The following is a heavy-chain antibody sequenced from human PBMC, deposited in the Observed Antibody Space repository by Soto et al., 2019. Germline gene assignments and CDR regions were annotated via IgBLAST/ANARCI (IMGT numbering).Heavy chain of an antibody. CDR1: GFTVSSNY. Sequence: GGSLRLSCAASGFTVSSNYMSWVRQAPGKGLEWVSVIYSGGSTYYADSVKGRFTISRDNSKNTLYLQMNSLRAEDTAVYYCARDFDYGDREDYWGQGTLVTVSS. J-gene: IGHJ4*02. CDR3: ARDFDYGDREDY. V-gene: IGHV3-66*01. D-gene: IGHD4-17*01. CDR2: IYSGGST.